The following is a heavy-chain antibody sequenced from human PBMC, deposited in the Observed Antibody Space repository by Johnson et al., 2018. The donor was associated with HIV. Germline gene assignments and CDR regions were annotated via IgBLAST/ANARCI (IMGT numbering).Heavy chain of an antibody. Sequence: VHLVESGGGVVRPGGSLRLSCAAFGFTFDDYGMSWVRQAPGKGLEWVSVIYSGGTTWYADSVKGRFTISRDNSRDTLYLQMNSLRAEDTAVYYCARIDYSNYEEAFDIWGQGTMVTVSS. V-gene: IGHV3-66*01. CDR2: IYSGGTT. CDR3: ARIDYSNYEEAFDI. D-gene: IGHD4-11*01. J-gene: IGHJ3*02. CDR1: GFTFDDYG.